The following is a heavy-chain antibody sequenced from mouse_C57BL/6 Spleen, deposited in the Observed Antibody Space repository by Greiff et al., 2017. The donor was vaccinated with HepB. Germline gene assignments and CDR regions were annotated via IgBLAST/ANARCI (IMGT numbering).Heavy chain of an antibody. CDR3: ARGGLRRGFVDY. CDR1: GYTFTSYW. D-gene: IGHD2-2*01. V-gene: IGHV1-61*01. Sequence: QVQLQQPGAELVRPGSSVKLSCKASGYTFTSYWMDWVKQRPGQGLEWIGNIYPSDSETHYNQKFKDKATLTVDKSSSTAYMQLSSLTSEDSAVYYCARGGLRRGFVDYWGQGTTLTVSS. J-gene: IGHJ2*01. CDR2: IYPSDSET.